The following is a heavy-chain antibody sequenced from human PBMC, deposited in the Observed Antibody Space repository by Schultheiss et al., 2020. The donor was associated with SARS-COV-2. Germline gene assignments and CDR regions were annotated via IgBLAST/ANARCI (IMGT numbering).Heavy chain of an antibody. CDR1: GFTFSSYD. CDR2: IGTAGET. V-gene: IGHV3-13*01. Sequence: GGSPRLSCAASGFTFSSYDMHWVRQATGKGLEWVSAIGTAGETYYPGTVKSRFTISRENAKNSLYLQMNSLRAGDTAVYYCARYLADFWGGREYYYYGMDVWGQGTSVTVSS. CDR3: ARYLADFWGGREYYYYGMDV. D-gene: IGHD3-3*01. J-gene: IGHJ6*02.